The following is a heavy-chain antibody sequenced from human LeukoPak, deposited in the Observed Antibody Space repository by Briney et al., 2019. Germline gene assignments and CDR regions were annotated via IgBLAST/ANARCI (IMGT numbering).Heavy chain of an antibody. J-gene: IGHJ4*02. CDR2: ISGSGGST. CDR3: AKRDGGYCSSTSCYTFDY. V-gene: IGHV3-23*01. Sequence: GGSLTLSCAASGFTFSSYAMSWVRQAPGKGLEWVSAISGSGGSTYYADSVKGRFTISRDNSKNTLYLQMNSLRAEDTAVYYCAKRDGGYCSSTSCYTFDYWGQGTLVTVSS. CDR1: GFTFSSYA. D-gene: IGHD2-2*02.